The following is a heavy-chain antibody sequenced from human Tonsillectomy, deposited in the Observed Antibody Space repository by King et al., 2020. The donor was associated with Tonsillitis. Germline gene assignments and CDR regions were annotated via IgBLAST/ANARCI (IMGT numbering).Heavy chain of an antibody. CDR1: GFTFGDYS. D-gene: IGHD2-21*01. Sequence: VQLVESGGGLVQPGRSLRLSCTASGFTFGDYSMSWFRQAPGKGREWVGFIRRKAYGGTTEYVASVKGRFTISRDDSKSIAYLQMNSLKTEDTAVYYCTRAGKNSCFDYWGQGTLVTVSS. J-gene: IGHJ4*02. V-gene: IGHV3-49*03. CDR3: TRAGKNSCFDY. CDR2: IRRKAYGGTT.